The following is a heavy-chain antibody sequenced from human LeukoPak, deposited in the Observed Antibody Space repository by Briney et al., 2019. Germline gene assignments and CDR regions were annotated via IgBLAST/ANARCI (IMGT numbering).Heavy chain of an antibody. J-gene: IGHJ5*02. D-gene: IGHD3-10*01. Sequence: GGSLRLSCVASGFTFSGYEMNWVRQAPGKGLEWVSYISSSSSYTNYADSVKGRFTISRDNAKNSLYLQMNSLRAEDTAVYYCARGGGNWFDPWGQGTLVTVSS. CDR2: ISSSSSYT. CDR1: GFTFSGYE. CDR3: ARGGGNWFDP. V-gene: IGHV3-11*05.